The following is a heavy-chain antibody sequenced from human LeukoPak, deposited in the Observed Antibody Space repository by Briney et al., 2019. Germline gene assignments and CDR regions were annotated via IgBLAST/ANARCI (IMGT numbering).Heavy chain of an antibody. CDR2: ISSSSSYI. CDR1: GFTFSSYG. CDR3: ARDRVLPYYYYYMDV. J-gene: IGHJ6*03. D-gene: IGHD3-10*01. V-gene: IGHV3-21*01. Sequence: PGGSLRLSCAASGFTFSSYGMHWVRQAPGKGLERVSSISSSSSYIYYADSVKGRFTISRDNAKNSLYLQMNSLRAEDTAVYYCARDRVLPYYYYYMDVWGKGTTVTISS.